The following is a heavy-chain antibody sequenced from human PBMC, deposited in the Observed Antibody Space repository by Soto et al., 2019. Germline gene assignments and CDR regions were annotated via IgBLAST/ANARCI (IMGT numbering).Heavy chain of an antibody. J-gene: IGHJ5*02. Sequence: ASVKVSCKAAGYTFTSYDMHWVRQAPGQRLEWMGWINAGNGNTKYSPKFQGRVTITRDTSASTAYMELSSLRSVETALYYCARDMGSSSWSPCDPWGQGTLVTASS. CDR2: INAGNGNT. CDR3: ARDMGSSSWSPCDP. V-gene: IGHV1-3*01. D-gene: IGHD6-13*01. CDR1: GYTFTSYD.